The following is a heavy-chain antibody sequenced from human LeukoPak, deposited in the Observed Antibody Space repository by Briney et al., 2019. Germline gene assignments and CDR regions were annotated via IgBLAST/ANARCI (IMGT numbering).Heavy chain of an antibody. CDR2: IKQDGSEK. Sequence: GGSLRLSCVASGFSFSTYSMGWVRQAPGKGLEWVANIKQDGSEKYYVDSVKGRFTISRDNAKNSLYLQMNSLRAEDTAVYYCARVSLAYCGGDCYNDAFDIWGQGTMVTVSS. J-gene: IGHJ3*02. D-gene: IGHD2-21*02. V-gene: IGHV3-7*01. CDR1: GFSFSTYS. CDR3: ARVSLAYCGGDCYNDAFDI.